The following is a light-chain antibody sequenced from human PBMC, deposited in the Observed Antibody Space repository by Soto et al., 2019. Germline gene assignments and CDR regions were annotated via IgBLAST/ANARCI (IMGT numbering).Light chain of an antibody. CDR1: QSVSSN. Sequence: EIVMTQSPATLSVSPGERATLSCTASQSVSSNLAWYQQKVGQAPRLLIYGASTRATGIPARFSGSGSGTEFTLTISSLQSEDFAVYCCQLYKTWPPWTGGQGTKVEIK. V-gene: IGKV3-15*01. CDR3: QLYKTWPPWT. J-gene: IGKJ1*01. CDR2: GAS.